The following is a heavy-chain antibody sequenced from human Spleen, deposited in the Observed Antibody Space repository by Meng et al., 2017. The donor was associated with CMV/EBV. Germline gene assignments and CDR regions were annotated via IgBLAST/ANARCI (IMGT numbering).Heavy chain of an antibody. Sequence: ASVKVSCKASGYAFTAYHLHWVRQAPGQGLEWMGWVSPDSGGTKFAQKFEDRVTMTRDTSITTVYLKLSRLRSDDTAVYFCARNTFGGFGELNFWSYWGQGTLVTVSS. D-gene: IGHD3-3*01. CDR2: VSPDSGGT. CDR1: GYAFTAYH. CDR3: ARNTFGGFGELNFWSY. V-gene: IGHV1-2*02. J-gene: IGHJ4*02.